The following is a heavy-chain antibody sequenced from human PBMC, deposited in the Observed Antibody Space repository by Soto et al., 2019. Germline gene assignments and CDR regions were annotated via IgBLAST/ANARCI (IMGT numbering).Heavy chain of an antibody. CDR1: GGTFSSEA. Sequence: SVKVSCKPSGGTFSSEAITWVRQAPGQGLEWMGGITPSFGTINYAQKFQGRVTITADKSTTTAYMELSSLRSEDTAIYYCARDKSADSSGYLYYFDYWGQGTLVTVSS. V-gene: IGHV1-69*06. CDR3: ARDKSADSSGYLYYFDY. CDR2: ITPSFGTI. J-gene: IGHJ4*02. D-gene: IGHD3-22*01.